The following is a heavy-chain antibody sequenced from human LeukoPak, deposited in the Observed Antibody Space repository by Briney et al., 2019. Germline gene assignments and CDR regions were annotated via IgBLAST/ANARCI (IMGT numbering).Heavy chain of an antibody. Sequence: PSETLSHTCTVSGGSINSYYWSWIRQPAGKGLEWIGRIYTSGSTNYNPSLKSRVTMSVDTSKNQFSLKLSSVTAADTAVYYCARVFNHPYYYASGRPFAYYYYYMDVWGKGTTVTVSS. CDR2: IYTSGST. CDR3: ARVFNHPYYYASGRPFAYYYYYMDV. CDR1: GGSINSYY. V-gene: IGHV4-4*07. J-gene: IGHJ6*03. D-gene: IGHD3-10*01.